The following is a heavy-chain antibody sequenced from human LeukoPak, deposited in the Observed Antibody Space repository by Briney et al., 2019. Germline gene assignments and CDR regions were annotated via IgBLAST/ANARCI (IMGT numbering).Heavy chain of an antibody. CDR3: ASTATDIVVVPAAIIGWFDP. CDR1: GFTFSSYA. D-gene: IGHD2-2*02. CDR2: ISSSSSYI. V-gene: IGHV3-21*01. J-gene: IGHJ5*02. Sequence: PGGSLRLSCAASGFTFSSYAMHWVRQAPGKGLEWVSSISSSSSYIYYADSVKGRFTISRDNAKNSLYLQMNSLRAEDTAVYYCASTATDIVVVPAAIIGWFDPWGQGTLVTVSS.